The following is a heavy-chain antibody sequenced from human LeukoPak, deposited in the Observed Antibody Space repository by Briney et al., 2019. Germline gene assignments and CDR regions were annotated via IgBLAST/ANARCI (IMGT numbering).Heavy chain of an antibody. CDR1: GITFSGFE. Sequence: SGGSLRLSCVGSGITFSGFELNWVRQAPGEGLDWVSYISDDGSTKTYGDSVEGRFTISRDNAKNTLSLQMNSLRLEDAGVYYCSRRFRDWGRGILVTVSS. CDR3: SRRFRD. CDR2: ISDDGSTK. V-gene: IGHV3-48*03. J-gene: IGHJ4*02.